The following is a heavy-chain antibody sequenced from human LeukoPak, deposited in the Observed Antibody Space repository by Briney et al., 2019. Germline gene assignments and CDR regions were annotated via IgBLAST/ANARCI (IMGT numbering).Heavy chain of an antibody. CDR3: ARDPIVGDTGGGDY. D-gene: IGHD1-26*01. V-gene: IGHV3-7*01. Sequence: PGGSLRLSCAASGFTFSSYWMTWFRQAPGKGLKWVSNINGDGSIENYVHSARGRFSIFRDNAKDALYLQMNSLRVDDTAIYYCARDPIVGDTGGGDYWGQGTLVTVSS. J-gene: IGHJ4*02. CDR2: INGDGSIE. CDR1: GFTFSSYW.